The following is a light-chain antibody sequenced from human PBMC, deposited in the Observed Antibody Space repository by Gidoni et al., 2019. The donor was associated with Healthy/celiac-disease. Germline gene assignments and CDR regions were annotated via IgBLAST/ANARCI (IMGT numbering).Light chain of an antibody. CDR3: QQYGSSPQT. V-gene: IGKV3-20*01. CDR1: QSVSSSY. Sequence: EIVLTQSPGPLSLSPGERATPSCRASQSVSSSYLPWYQQKPGQAPRLLIYGASRRATGIPDRFSGSGSGTDVTLTISRLEHEDVAVDYCQQYGSSPQTFGQGTKVEIK. CDR2: GAS. J-gene: IGKJ1*01.